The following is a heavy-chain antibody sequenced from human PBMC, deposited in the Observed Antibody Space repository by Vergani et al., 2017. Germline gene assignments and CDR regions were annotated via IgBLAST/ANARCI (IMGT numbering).Heavy chain of an antibody. Sequence: VQLVESGGGLVKPGGSLRLSCAASGFTFSDYYMSWIRQAPGKGLEWVSYISSSGSTIYYADSVKGRFTISRDNAKNSLYLQMNSLRAEDTAVYYCARDKAVPAAYYYYYYMDVWGKGTTVTVSS. CDR3: ARDKAVPAAYYYYYYMDV. CDR2: ISSSGSTI. D-gene: IGHD2-2*01. J-gene: IGHJ6*03. V-gene: IGHV3-11*04. CDR1: GFTFSDYY.